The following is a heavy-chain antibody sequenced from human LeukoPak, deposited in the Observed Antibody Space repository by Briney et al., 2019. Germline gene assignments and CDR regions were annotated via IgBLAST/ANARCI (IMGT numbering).Heavy chain of an antibody. CDR2: MNPNSGNT. D-gene: IGHD6-19*01. CDR3: ARVERIAVAGDY. V-gene: IGHV1-8*01. CDR1: GYTFTGYD. J-gene: IGHJ4*02. Sequence: GASVTVSCKASGYTFTGYDINWVRQATGQGLEWMGWMNPNSGNTGYAQKFQGRVTMTRNTSISTAYMELSSLRSEDTAVYYCARVERIAVAGDYWGQGTLVTVSS.